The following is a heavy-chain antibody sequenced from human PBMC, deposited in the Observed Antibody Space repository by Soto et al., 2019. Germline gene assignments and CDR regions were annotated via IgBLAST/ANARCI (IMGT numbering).Heavy chain of an antibody. CDR2: ISGGGRPI. D-gene: IGHD6-19*01. CDR3: ARDLGWAFDS. J-gene: IGHJ4*02. V-gene: IGHV3-48*02. Sequence: PGGSLRLSCAASGFTFSTFSMNWVRQAPGRGLEWISYISGGGRPISYADSVKGRFTISRDNAKNSLYLQMDSLTDEDTAVNYCARDLGWAFDSWGQGTLVTVSS. CDR1: GFTFSTFS.